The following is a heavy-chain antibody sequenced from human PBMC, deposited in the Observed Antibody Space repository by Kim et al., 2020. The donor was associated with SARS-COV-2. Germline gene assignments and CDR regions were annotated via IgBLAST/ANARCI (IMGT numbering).Heavy chain of an antibody. Sequence: SETLSLTCTVSGGSISSSNYYWGWIRQPPGKGLEWLGSIDYSGSAYYNPSLKSRVTISVDTSKNQFSLRLSSVTAADTAVYFCSSIVGTTNYGGGWVDP. CDR2: IDYSGSA. J-gene: IGHJ5*02. CDR3: SSIVGTTNYGGGWVDP. V-gene: IGHV4-39*01. CDR1: GGSISSSNYY. D-gene: IGHD1-26*01.